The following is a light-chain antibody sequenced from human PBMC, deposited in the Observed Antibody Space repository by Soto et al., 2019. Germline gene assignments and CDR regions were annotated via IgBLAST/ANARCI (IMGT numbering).Light chain of an antibody. J-gene: IGKJ1*01. Sequence: DIQMTQSPSTLSASVGDIVTITCRASQNINNWLAWYQQKAGKAPKIMIYDGSSLESGVPSRFSGSGSGTEFTLNISSLQPDDVATYYCHQYNSYFQTFGQGTKVDIK. CDR2: DGS. CDR1: QNINNW. V-gene: IGKV1-5*01. CDR3: HQYNSYFQT.